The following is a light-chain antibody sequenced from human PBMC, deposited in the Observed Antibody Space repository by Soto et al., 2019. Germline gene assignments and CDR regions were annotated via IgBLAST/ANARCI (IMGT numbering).Light chain of an antibody. CDR1: QTISSW. Sequence: DIQMTQSPSTLSGSVGDRVTITCRASQTISSWLAWYQQKPGKAPKLLIYAASTLQSGVPSRFSGSGSGTDFTLTISSLQPEDCAVYYCQQYGSSPFTFGPGTKVDIK. V-gene: IGKV1-5*01. CDR3: QQYGSSPFT. CDR2: AAS. J-gene: IGKJ3*01.